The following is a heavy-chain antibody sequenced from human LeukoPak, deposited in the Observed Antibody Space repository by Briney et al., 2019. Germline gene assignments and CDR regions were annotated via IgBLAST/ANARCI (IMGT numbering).Heavy chain of an antibody. CDR3: ANLCWPAYYDFWSDYSTCDY. J-gene: IGHJ4*02. CDR1: GFTFANYA. CDR2: ISYDGRNI. Sequence: GGSLRLSCAASGFTFANYAMSWVRQAPGKGLEWVALISYDGRNINYAESVKGRFTISRDNSKNTLYLQMNSLRAEDTAVYYCANLCWPAYYDFWSDYSTCDYWGQGTLATVSS. D-gene: IGHD3-3*01. V-gene: IGHV3-30*04.